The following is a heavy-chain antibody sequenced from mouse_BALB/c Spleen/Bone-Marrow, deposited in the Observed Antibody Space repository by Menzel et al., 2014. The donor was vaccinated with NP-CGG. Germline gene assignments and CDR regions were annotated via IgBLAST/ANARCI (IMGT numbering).Heavy chain of an antibody. CDR3: ARYRLGTYFDY. D-gene: IGHD2-14*01. CDR1: GFNIKDTY. V-gene: IGHV14-3*02. CDR2: VDPANGNT. Sequence: EVQLQQSGAELVKPGASVKLSCTASGFNIKDTYMHWVKRRPEQGLEWIGRVDPANGNTKYDPKFQGKATITADTSSNTAYLQLSGLTSEGTAVYYCARYRLGTYFDYWGQGATLTVSS. J-gene: IGHJ2*01.